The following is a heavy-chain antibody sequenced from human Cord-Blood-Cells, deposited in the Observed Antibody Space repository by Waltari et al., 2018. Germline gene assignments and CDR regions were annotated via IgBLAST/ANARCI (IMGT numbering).Heavy chain of an antibody. CDR1: GGSFSGYY. CDR2: INHSGNT. CDR3: ARGSKTGGVDY. Sequence: QVQLQQWGAGLLKPSETLSLTCAVYGGSFSGYYWSWIRQPPGKGLEWIGEINHSGNTNYNPSLKSRVTISVDTSKNQFSLKLSSVTAADTAVYYCARGSKTGGVDYWGQGTLVTVSS. J-gene: IGHJ4*02. D-gene: IGHD7-27*01. V-gene: IGHV4-34*01.